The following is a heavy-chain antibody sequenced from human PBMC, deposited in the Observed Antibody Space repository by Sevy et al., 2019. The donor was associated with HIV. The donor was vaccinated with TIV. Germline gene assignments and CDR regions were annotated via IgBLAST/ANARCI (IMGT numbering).Heavy chain of an antibody. D-gene: IGHD1-26*01. V-gene: IGHV3-30*04. CDR1: GFIFSNYP. Sequence: GGSLRLSCAASGFIFSNYPIHWVRQAPGKGLEWVAVISYDATYKYYADSVKGRFTISRDNSKNTLYLQMNSLRPEDTAVYYCARDLVGATSDWGQGTLVTVSS. CDR2: ISYDATYK. CDR3: ARDLVGATSD. J-gene: IGHJ4*02.